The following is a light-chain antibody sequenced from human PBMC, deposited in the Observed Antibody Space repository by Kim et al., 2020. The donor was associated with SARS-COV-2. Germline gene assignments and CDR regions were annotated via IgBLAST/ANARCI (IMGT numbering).Light chain of an antibody. CDR2: VNSDGSH. Sequence: QPVLTQSPSASASLGASVKLTCTLSSRHSSYAIAWHQQQPEKGPRYLMKVNSDGSHSKGDGIPDRFSGSSSGAERYLTISSLQSEDEADYYCQTWGTGLWVFGGGNKVTVL. CDR1: SRHSSYA. V-gene: IGLV4-69*01. CDR3: QTWGTGLWV. J-gene: IGLJ3*02.